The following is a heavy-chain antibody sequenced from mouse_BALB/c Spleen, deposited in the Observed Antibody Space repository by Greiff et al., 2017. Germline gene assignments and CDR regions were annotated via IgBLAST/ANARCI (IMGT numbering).Heavy chain of an antibody. CDR1: GFTFSSYA. Sequence: EVHLVESGGGLVKPGGSLKLSCAASGFTFSSYAMSWVRQTPEKRLEWVASISSGGSTYYPDSVKGRFTISRDNARNILYLQMSSLRSEDTAIYYCARARFGHGGAFAYWGQGTLVTVSA. CDR2: ISSGGST. J-gene: IGHJ3*01. V-gene: IGHV5-6-5*01. CDR3: ARARFGHGGAFAY.